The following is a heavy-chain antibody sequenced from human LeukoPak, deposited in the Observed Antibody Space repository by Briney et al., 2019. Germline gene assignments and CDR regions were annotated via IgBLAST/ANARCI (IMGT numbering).Heavy chain of an antibody. J-gene: IGHJ4*02. Sequence: ASVKVSCKASGGTFSSYAISWVRQAPGQGLEWMGGIIPIFGTANYAQKFQGRVTITADESTSTAYMELSSLRSEDTAVYYCARAKDYYDSSGSGSDEDYWGQGTLVTVSS. V-gene: IGHV1-69*13. D-gene: IGHD3-22*01. CDR3: ARAKDYYDSSGSGSDEDY. CDR1: GGTFSSYA. CDR2: IIPIFGTA.